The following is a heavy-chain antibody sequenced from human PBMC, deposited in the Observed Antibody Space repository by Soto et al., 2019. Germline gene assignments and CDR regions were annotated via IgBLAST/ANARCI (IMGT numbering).Heavy chain of an antibody. J-gene: IGHJ3*02. CDR1: GGSISSGDYY. Sequence: SETLSLTCTVSGGSISSGDYYWSWIRQPPGKGLEWIGYIYYSGSTYYNPSLKSRVTISVDTSKNQFSLKLSSVTAADTAVYYCARDRVARESSGWYGGAFDIWGQGTMVTVSS. CDR2: IYYSGST. CDR3: ARDRVARESSGWYGGAFDI. D-gene: IGHD6-19*01. V-gene: IGHV4-30-4*01.